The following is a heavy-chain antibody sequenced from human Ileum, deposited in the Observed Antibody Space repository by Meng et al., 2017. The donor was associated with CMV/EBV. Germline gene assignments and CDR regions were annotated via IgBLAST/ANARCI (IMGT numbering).Heavy chain of an antibody. CDR3: TTYKADDILTGYTSGY. Sequence: TFSNAWMSWVRQAPGKGLEWVGRIKSKTNGGTTDYAAPVKGRFSISRDDSKNTLDLQMNSLKTEDTGVYYCTTYKADDILTGYTSGYWGQGTLVTVSS. J-gene: IGHJ4*02. CDR2: IKSKTNGGTT. D-gene: IGHD3-9*01. CDR1: TFSNAW. V-gene: IGHV3-15*01.